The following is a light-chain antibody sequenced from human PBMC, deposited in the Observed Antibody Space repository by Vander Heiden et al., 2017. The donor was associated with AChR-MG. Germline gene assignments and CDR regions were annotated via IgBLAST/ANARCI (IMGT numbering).Light chain of an antibody. J-gene: IGKJ2*01. CDR2: WAS. CDR1: QSVLYSSNNKNY. CDR3: QQYYSTPMYT. V-gene: IGKV4-1*01. Sequence: IVMTQSPDSLAVSLGERATINCKSSQSVLYSSNNKNYLAWYQQKPGQPPQLLIYWASTRESGVPDRFSGSGSGTDFTLTISSLQAEDVAVYYCQQYYSTPMYTFGQGTKLEIK.